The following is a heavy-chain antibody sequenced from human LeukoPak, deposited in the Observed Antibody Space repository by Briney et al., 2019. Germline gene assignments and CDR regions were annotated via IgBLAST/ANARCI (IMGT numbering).Heavy chain of an antibody. V-gene: IGHV3-30*04. Sequence: GGSLRLSCAASGFTFSSYAMHWVRQAPGKGLEWVAVISYDGSNEYYADSVKGRFTISRDNSKNTLYLQMNSLRAEDTAVYYCARDAMIVVVSPPDYWGQGTLVTASS. J-gene: IGHJ4*02. CDR3: ARDAMIVVVSPPDY. D-gene: IGHD3-22*01. CDR2: ISYDGSNE. CDR1: GFTFSSYA.